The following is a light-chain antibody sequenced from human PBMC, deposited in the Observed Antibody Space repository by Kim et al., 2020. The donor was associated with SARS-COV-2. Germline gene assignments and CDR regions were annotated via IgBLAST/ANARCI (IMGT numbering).Light chain of an antibody. CDR1: QSVTSSF. V-gene: IGKV3-20*01. CDR2: GAS. Sequence: EIVLTQSPGTLSLSPGERATLSCRASQSVTSSFLAWYQQKPGQAPRLLIYGASSRATGIPDRFSGSGSGTDFTLTISRLEREDFAVYYCQQYASSPLTFGGGTKVDIK. CDR3: QQYASSPLT. J-gene: IGKJ4*01.